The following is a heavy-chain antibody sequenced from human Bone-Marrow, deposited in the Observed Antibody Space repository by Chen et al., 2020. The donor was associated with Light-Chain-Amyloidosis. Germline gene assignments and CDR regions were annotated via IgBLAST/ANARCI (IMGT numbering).Heavy chain of an antibody. V-gene: IGHV4-59*01. CDR1: GGSISSYY. CDR3: ASYGGGYSYGSDAFDI. J-gene: IGHJ3*02. Sequence: QVQLQESGPGLVKPSETLSLTCTVSGGSISSYYWSWIRQPPGKGLEWIGYIYYSGSTNYNPSLKSRVTISVDTSKNQFSLKLSSVTAADTAVYYCASYGGGYSYGSDAFDIWGQGTMVTVSS. CDR2: IYYSGST. D-gene: IGHD5-18*01.